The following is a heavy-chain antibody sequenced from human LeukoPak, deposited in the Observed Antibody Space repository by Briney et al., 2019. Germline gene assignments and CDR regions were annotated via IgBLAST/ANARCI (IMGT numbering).Heavy chain of an antibody. J-gene: IGHJ6*03. CDR3: AREHRGRYIEAHYYYYMDV. V-gene: IGHV4-4*07. D-gene: IGHD6-19*01. CDR2: IYTIVRP. CDR1: GGSISSYY. Sequence: SESLSLTCIVSGGSISSYYRSWIRQPAGGGLGWIGRIYTIVRPNYNTSLKSRVTMSLDTSKNQSSLKLSSMTAADTAVYYCAREHRGRYIEAHYYYYMDVWGKGTTVTISS.